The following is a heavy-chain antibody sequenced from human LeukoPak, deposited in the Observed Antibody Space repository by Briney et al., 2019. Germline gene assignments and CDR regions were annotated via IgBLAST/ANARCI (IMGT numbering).Heavy chain of an antibody. D-gene: IGHD6-13*01. CDR1: GFTFSSYS. CDR3: ARARGAAAFDY. J-gene: IGHJ4*02. CDR2: ISSSSYI. Sequence: GGSLRLSCAASGFTFSSYSMNWVRQAPGKGLEWVSSISSSSYIYYADSVKGRFTISRDNAKNSLYLQMNSLRAEDTAVYYCARARGAAAFDYWGQGTLVTVSS. V-gene: IGHV3-21*01.